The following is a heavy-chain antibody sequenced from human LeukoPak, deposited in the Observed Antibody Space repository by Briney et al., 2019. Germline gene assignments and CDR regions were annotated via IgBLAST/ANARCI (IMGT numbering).Heavy chain of an antibody. D-gene: IGHD2-21*01. CDR1: GFTFSSYW. Sequence: GGSLRLSCAASGFTFSSYWMSWVRQAPGKGLEWVANIKQDGSEKYYVDSVKGRFTISRDNAKNSLYLQMNSLRAEDTAVYYCASTYCGGDCYWVDYWGQGTLVTVSS. CDR2: IKQDGSEK. J-gene: IGHJ4*02. V-gene: IGHV3-7*01. CDR3: ASTYCGGDCYWVDY.